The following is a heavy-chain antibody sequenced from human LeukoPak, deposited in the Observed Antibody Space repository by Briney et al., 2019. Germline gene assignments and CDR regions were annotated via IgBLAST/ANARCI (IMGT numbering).Heavy chain of an antibody. Sequence: PGGSLRLSCAASGFTFSSNTMSWVRQAPGKGLEWVSAITGSGGSTYYADSVKGRFTISRDNSKNTLYLQMNSLRAEDTAVYYCAKVGSRDLDDYYDRRMDYWGQGTLVTVSS. D-gene: IGHD3-22*01. CDR3: AKVGSRDLDDYYDRRMDY. CDR1: GFTFSSNT. CDR2: ITGSGGST. J-gene: IGHJ4*02. V-gene: IGHV3-23*01.